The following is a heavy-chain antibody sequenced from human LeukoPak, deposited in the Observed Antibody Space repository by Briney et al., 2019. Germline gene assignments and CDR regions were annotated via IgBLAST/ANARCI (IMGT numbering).Heavy chain of an antibody. J-gene: IGHJ5*02. D-gene: IGHD6-13*01. Sequence: SETLSLTCTVSGGSISSYYWSWIRQPAGKGLEWIGRIYTSGSTNYNPSPKSRVTMSVDTSKNQFSLKLSSVTAADTAVYYCARDIDFSSSWYSYWFDPWGQGTLVTVSS. CDR2: IYTSGST. V-gene: IGHV4-4*07. CDR3: ARDIDFSSSWYSYWFDP. CDR1: GGSISSYY.